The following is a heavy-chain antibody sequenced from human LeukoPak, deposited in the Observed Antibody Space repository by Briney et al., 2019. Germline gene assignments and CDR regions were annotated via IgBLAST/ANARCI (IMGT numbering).Heavy chain of an antibody. V-gene: IGHV4-39*01. Sequence: PSETLSLTCTVSDDSISNNTYYWGWVRQPPGKGLEWIGSIYYSGSTYYNPSLKSRVTIFVDTSKNQFSLKPSSVTAADTAVYYCARQGKLNWFDPWGQGTLVTVSS. CDR3: ARQGKLNWFDP. CDR1: DDSISNNTYY. D-gene: IGHD3-10*01. CDR2: IYYSGST. J-gene: IGHJ5*02.